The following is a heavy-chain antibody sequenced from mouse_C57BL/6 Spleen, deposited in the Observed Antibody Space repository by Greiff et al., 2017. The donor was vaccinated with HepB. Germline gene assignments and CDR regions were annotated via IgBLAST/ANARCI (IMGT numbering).Heavy chain of an antibody. D-gene: IGHD1-1*01. V-gene: IGHV1-69*01. CDR3: ARSIHYYGSRNYAMDY. CDR2: IDPSDSYT. J-gene: IGHJ4*01. Sequence: QVQLQQPGAELVMPGASVKLSCKASGYTFTSYWMHWVKQRPGQGLEWIGEIDPSDSYTNYNQKFKGKSTLTVDKSSSTAYMQLGSLTSEDSAVYYCARSIHYYGSRNYAMDYWGQGTSVTVSS. CDR1: GYTFTSYW.